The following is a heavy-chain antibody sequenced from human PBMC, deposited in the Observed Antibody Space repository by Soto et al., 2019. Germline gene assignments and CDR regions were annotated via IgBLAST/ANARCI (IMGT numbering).Heavy chain of an antibody. CDR1: GFTFNTYG. CDR2: IWYDGSNE. CDR3: ARASRFRGILSPNYYYALDV. V-gene: IGHV3-33*01. J-gene: IGHJ6*01. D-gene: IGHD3-10*01. Sequence: QVQLVEFGGGVVQPGKSLRLSCAASGFTFNTYGMHWVRQAPGKGLEWVAVIWYDGSNEYYTDSVKGRFTISRDNSKNTLYLQMNSLRAEDTAVYYCARASRFRGILSPNYYYALDVW.